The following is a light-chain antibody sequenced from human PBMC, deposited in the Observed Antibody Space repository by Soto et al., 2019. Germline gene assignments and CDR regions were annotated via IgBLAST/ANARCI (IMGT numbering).Light chain of an antibody. V-gene: IGLV1-44*01. CDR1: SSNIGTNT. CDR2: GHN. Sequence: QSVLTQPPSASGTPGQRVTISCSGSSSNIGTNTVNWYQQIPGTAPKLLIFGHNERPSGVPDRFSGSKSGTSASLAISGLQSDDEADSYCATWDDSLNAVLFGGGTKVTVL. J-gene: IGLJ2*01. CDR3: ATWDDSLNAVL.